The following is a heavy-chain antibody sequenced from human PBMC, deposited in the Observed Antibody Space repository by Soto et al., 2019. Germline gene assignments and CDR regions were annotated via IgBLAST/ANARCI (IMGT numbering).Heavy chain of an antibody. CDR1: GGTFSSYA. CDR2: IIPIFGTA. CDR3: ARAGNDGNDAFDI. D-gene: IGHD1-1*01. V-gene: IGHV1-69*13. Sequence: SVKVSCKASGGTFSSYAISWVRQAPGQGLEWMGGIIPIFGTANYAQKFQGRVTITADESTSTAYMELSSLRSEDTAVYYCARAGNDGNDAFDIWGQGTMVTVSS. J-gene: IGHJ3*02.